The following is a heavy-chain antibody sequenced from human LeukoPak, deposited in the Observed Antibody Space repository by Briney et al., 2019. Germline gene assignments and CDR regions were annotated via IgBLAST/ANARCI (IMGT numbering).Heavy chain of an antibody. Sequence: ASVKVSCKASGYTFTSYGISWVRQAPGQGLEWMGWISAYNGNTNYAQILQGRVTMTTDTSTNTAYMELRSLRSDDTAVYYCARARPNSGSYSGFDCWGQGTLVTVS. CDR3: ARARPNSGSYSGFDC. CDR1: GYTFTSYG. V-gene: IGHV1-18*01. J-gene: IGHJ4*02. CDR2: ISAYNGNT. D-gene: IGHD1-26*01.